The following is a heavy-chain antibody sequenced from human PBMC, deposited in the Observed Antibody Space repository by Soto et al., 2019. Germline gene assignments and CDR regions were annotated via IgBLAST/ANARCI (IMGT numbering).Heavy chain of an antibody. V-gene: IGHV1-18*01. CDR3: AREDPTHSSGWTADY. CDR1: GYTFTSYG. J-gene: IGHJ4*02. D-gene: IGHD6-19*01. Sequence: EASVKVSCKASGYTFTSYGISWVRQAPGQGLEWMGWISAYNGNTNYAQKLQGRVTMTTDTSTSTAYMELRSLRSDDTAVYYCAREDPTHSSGWTADYWGQGTLGTVS. CDR2: ISAYNGNT.